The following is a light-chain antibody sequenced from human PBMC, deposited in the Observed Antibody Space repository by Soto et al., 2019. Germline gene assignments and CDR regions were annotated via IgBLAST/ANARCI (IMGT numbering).Light chain of an antibody. CDR1: QSLLHSNGYNY. V-gene: IGKV2-28*01. CDR3: MQALQSPT. J-gene: IGKJ3*01. CDR2: LGS. Sequence: DIVMTQSPLSLPVTPGEPASISCRSSQSLLHSNGYNYLDWYLQKPGQSPQLLISLGSIRASGVPDRFGGSGSGTDFTLKISRVEADDVGLYYCMQALQSPTFGPGTKVDIK.